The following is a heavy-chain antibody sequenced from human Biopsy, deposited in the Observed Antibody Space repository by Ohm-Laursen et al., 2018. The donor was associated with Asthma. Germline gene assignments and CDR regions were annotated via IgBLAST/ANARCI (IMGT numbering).Heavy chain of an antibody. CDR2: INSVFGTT. J-gene: IGHJ4*02. CDR3: ARKAGSCISRTCYSLDF. CDR1: GGTFNTYV. V-gene: IGHV1-69*13. D-gene: IGHD2-2*01. Sequence: GASVTVSCKSLGGTFNTYVIGWVRQAPGQGLEWIGGINSVFGTTTYPQKFQDRVTITADDSTSTVYMELSSLRSEDTAVYYCARKAGSCISRTCYSLDFWGQGTLVTVSS.